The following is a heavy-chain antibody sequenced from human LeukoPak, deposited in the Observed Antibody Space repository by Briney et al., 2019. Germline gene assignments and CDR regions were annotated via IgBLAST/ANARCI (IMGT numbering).Heavy chain of an antibody. J-gene: IGHJ3*02. CDR1: GFTFSSYG. V-gene: IGHV3-30*18. CDR3: AKDSGYASAFDI. D-gene: IGHD5-12*01. Sequence: GGSLTLSCAASGFTFSSYGMHWVRQAPGKGLEWVAVISYDGSNKYYADSVKGRFTISRDDSKNTLYVQMNSLRVDDAAVYYCAKDSGYASAFDIWGEGPMLTVSS. CDR2: ISYDGSNK.